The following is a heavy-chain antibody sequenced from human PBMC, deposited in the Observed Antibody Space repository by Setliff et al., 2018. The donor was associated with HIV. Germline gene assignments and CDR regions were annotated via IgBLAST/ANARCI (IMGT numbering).Heavy chain of an antibody. CDR3: ARAAAGNTGPFDL. Sequence: PSETLSLTCTVSDSGTYYWSWIRQPAGKGLEWIGRVSSRGDTNYNPSLKSRVTMSVDTSKNQFSLKLTSVTATDTAVYYCARAAAGNTGPFDLWGQGSPVTVSS. CDR2: VSSRGDT. J-gene: IGHJ4*02. D-gene: IGHD4-17*01. V-gene: IGHV4-4*07. CDR1: DSGTYY.